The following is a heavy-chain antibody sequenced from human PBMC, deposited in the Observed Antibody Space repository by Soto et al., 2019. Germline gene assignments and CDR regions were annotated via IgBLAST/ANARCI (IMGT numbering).Heavy chain of an antibody. CDR3: SRPSRMVRGVIINRIVEYYYYYCMDV. V-gene: IGHV1-69*01. CDR2: IIPIFGTA. D-gene: IGHD3-10*01. Sequence: QVQLVQSGAEVKKPGSSVKVSCKASGGTFSSYAISWVRQAPGQGLEWMGGIIPIFGTANYAQKFRGRVTITADESTSTAYMELSSLRSEDTAVYYCSRPSRMVRGVIINRIVEYYYYYCMDVCGQGTTVTVSS. J-gene: IGHJ6*02. CDR1: GGTFSSYA.